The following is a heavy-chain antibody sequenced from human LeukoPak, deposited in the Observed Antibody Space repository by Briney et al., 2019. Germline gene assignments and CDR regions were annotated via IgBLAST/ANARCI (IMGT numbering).Heavy chain of an antibody. V-gene: IGHV4-61*02. J-gene: IGHJ5*02. D-gene: IGHD3-10*01. CDR1: GGSISSGSYY. CDR2: IYTSGST. Sequence: PSETLSLTCTVSGGSISSGSYYWSWIRQPAGKGLEWIGRIYTSGSTNYNPSLKSRVTISVDTSKNQFSLKLSSATAADTAVYYCARDVPPGHGSGPFDPWGQGTLVTVSS. CDR3: ARDVPPGHGSGPFDP.